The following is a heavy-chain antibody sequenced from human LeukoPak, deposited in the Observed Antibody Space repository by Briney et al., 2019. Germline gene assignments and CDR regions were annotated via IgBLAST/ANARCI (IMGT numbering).Heavy chain of an antibody. J-gene: IGHJ4*02. CDR3: ARVMIAARLFDY. CDR2: IYYSGST. D-gene: IGHD6-6*01. Sequence: SETLSLTCTVSGGSISSGDYYWSWISQPPGKGLERIGYIYYSGSTYYNPSRKSRVTISVDTSKNQFSLKLSSVTAADTAVYYCARVMIAARLFDYWGQGTLVTVSS. V-gene: IGHV4-30-4*08. CDR1: GGSISSGDYY.